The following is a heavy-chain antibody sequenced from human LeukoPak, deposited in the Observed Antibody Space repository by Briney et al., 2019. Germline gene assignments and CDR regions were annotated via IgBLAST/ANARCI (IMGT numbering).Heavy chain of an antibody. CDR1: GFTFSSYA. D-gene: IGHD3-9*01. J-gene: IGHJ4*02. CDR3: ASWGILTGYGFDY. V-gene: IGHV3-30*04. CDR2: ISYDGSNK. Sequence: PGGSLRLSCAASGFTFSSYAMHWVRQAPGKGLEWVAVISYDGSNKYYADSVKGRFTISRDNSKNTLYLQMNSLRAEDTAVYYCASWGILTGYGFDYWGQGTLVTVSS.